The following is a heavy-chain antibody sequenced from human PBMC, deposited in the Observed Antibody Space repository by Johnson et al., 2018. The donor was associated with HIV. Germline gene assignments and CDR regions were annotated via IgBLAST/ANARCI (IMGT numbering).Heavy chain of an antibody. D-gene: IGHD3-9*01. Sequence: VQLVESGGGLVQPGGSLRLSCAASGFTFDDYGMSWVRQAPGKGLEWVSVIYSVGSTYYVDPVKGRFIISRDNSKNTLYLQMNSLRAEDTALYYCATVYYDILTGYYYDAFDIWGQGTMVTVSS. V-gene: IGHV3-66*01. CDR1: GFTFDDYG. J-gene: IGHJ3*02. CDR3: ATVYYDILTGYYYDAFDI. CDR2: IYSVGST.